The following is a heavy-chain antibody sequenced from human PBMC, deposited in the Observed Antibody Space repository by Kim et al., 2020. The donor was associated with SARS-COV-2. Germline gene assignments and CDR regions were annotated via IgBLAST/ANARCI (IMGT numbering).Heavy chain of an antibody. V-gene: IGHV4-39*01. CDR3: ARLNPWGGYVGY. Sequence: YATPSLKGRVTISVDTSKNQFSLKLSSVTAADTAVYYCARLNPWGGYVGYWGQGTLVTVSS. J-gene: IGHJ4*02. D-gene: IGHD1-26*01.